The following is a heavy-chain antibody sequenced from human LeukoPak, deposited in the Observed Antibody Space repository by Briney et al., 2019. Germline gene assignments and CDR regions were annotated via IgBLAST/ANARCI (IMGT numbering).Heavy chain of an antibody. CDR3: AKDLCSSTSCYSREDWFDP. CDR2: ISGSGGST. V-gene: IGHV3-23*01. Sequence: GGSLRLSCAASGFTFSSYAMNWVRQAPGKGLEWVSAISGSGGSTYYADSVKGRFTISRDNSKNTLYLQMNSLRAEDTAVYYCAKDLCSSTSCYSREDWFDPWGQGTLVTVSS. J-gene: IGHJ5*02. D-gene: IGHD2-2*02. CDR1: GFTFSSYA.